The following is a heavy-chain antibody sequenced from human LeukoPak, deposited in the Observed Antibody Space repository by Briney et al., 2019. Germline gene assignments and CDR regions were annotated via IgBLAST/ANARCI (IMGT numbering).Heavy chain of an antibody. V-gene: IGHV3-23*01. J-gene: IGHJ4*02. CDR1: GFTFSSYA. CDR2: LTDSGRST. D-gene: IGHD1-26*01. Sequence: GGSLRLSCAASGFTFSSYAMSWVRQAPGKGLQWVTALTDSGRSTYYADSVKGRFTISRDNSKNTLSLQMNSLRAEDTAVYYCAKGGRRTMMGATLDYWGQGTLVTVSS. CDR3: AKGGRRTMMGATLDY.